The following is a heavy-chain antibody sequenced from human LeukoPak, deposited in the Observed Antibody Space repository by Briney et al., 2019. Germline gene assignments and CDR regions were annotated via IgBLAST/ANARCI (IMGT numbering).Heavy chain of an antibody. Sequence: SVKVSCKASGYTFTGYYMHWVRQAPGQGLEWMGGIIPIFGTANYAQKFQGRVTITADESTSTAYMELSSLRSEDTAVYYCARALSYGGNSWGQGTLVTVSS. J-gene: IGHJ4*02. CDR2: IIPIFGTA. CDR1: GYTFTGYY. D-gene: IGHD4-23*01. CDR3: ARALSYGGNS. V-gene: IGHV1-69*13.